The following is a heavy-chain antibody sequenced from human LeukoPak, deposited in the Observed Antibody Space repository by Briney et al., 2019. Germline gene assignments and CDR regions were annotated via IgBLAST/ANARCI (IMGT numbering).Heavy chain of an antibody. CDR2: ISWNSGSR. J-gene: IGHJ6*03. CDR3: AKGSGDLNYYYYYMDV. V-gene: IGHV3-9*01. D-gene: IGHD3-10*01. CDR1: GFTYSISW. Sequence: GGSLGLSCASSGFTYSISWVHWVRHARGKAREGVSTISWNSGSRGYADSVKGRFTISRDNAKNSLYLQMNSLRAEDTALYYCAKGSGDLNYYYYYMDVWGKGTTVTVSS.